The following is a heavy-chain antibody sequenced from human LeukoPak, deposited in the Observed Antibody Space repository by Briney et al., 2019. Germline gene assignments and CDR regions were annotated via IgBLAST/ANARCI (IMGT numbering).Heavy chain of an antibody. Sequence: GGSLRLSCVASGFTFTNYVMSWVRQAPGKGLEWVSSISGIGDNTYYADSVKGRFTISRDNFKNTLYLQMNSLRAEDTAVYYCAKAGGTSCFMVTGDCWGQGTLVTVSS. J-gene: IGHJ4*02. V-gene: IGHV3-23*01. CDR3: AKAGGTSCFMVTGDC. CDR1: GFTFTNYV. D-gene: IGHD2-2*01. CDR2: ISGIGDNT.